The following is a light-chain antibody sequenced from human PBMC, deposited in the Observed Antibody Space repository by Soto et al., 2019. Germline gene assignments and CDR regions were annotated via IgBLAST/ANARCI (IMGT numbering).Light chain of an antibody. CDR1: QSDSSN. Sequence: EIVMTQSPATQSVSPGERATLSCRASQSDSSNLAWYQQKPGQAPRLLIYGASTRATGIPARFSGSGSGTEFTLTISSLQSEDFAVYYCQQYNNWPPWTFGQGTKVEIK. J-gene: IGKJ1*01. CDR3: QQYNNWPPWT. V-gene: IGKV3-15*01. CDR2: GAS.